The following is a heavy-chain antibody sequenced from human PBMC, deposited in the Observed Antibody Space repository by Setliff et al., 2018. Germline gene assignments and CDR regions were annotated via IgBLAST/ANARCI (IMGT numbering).Heavy chain of an antibody. CDR1: GYTFTGYY. J-gene: IGHJ2*01. D-gene: IGHD2-15*01. CDR3: TRRSTSGCSGGACYQWYFDL. V-gene: IGHV1-2*02. CDR2: MNPNTGGT. Sequence: ASVKVSCKASGYTFTGYYMHWVRQAPGQGLEWMGWMNPNTGGTTYAQTFQGRVAMTKDSSIRTAYMELTGLTSDDTALYYCTRRSTSGCSGGACYQWYFDLWGRGTLVTVSS.